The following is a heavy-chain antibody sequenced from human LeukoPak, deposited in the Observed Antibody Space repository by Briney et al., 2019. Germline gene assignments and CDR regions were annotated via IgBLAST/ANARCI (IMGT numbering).Heavy chain of an antibody. CDR3: ARHLSTMVYAILGY. CDR1: GYTFTGYC. D-gene: IGHD2-8*01. Sequence: GASVKVSCKASGYTFTGYCMHWVRQAPGQGLEWMGWINPNSGGTNYAQKFQGRVTMTRDTSISTAYMELSRLRSDDTAVYYCARHLSTMVYAILGYWGQGTLVTVSS. CDR2: INPNSGGT. J-gene: IGHJ4*02. V-gene: IGHV1-2*02.